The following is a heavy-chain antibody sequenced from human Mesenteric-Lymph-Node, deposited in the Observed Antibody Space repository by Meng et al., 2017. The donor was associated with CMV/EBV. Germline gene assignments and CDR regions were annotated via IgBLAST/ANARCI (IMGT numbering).Heavy chain of an antibody. D-gene: IGHD6-19*01. CDR1: GDSIFTSTYY. V-gene: IGHV4-39*01. J-gene: IGHJ4*01. CDR2: IYNIASA. CDR3: ARQPGVAVPGTDY. Sequence: VSGDSIFTSTYYWAWIRQPPGKTLEWIGSIYNIASAYYNPSLKSRLTIPVDTSKNQFSLKLTAVTAADTAVYYCARQPGVAVPGTDYWGQGSLVTVS.